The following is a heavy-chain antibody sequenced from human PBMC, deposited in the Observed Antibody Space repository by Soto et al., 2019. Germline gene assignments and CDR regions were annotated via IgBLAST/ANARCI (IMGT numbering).Heavy chain of an antibody. D-gene: IGHD5-12*01. J-gene: IGHJ4*02. Sequence: GGSLRLSCAASGFTFSSYWMSWVRQAPGKGLEWVANIKQDGSGKYYVDSVKGRFTISRDNAKNSLYLQMNSLRAEDTAVYYCARLMSGYDQTLDYWGQGTLVTVSS. CDR1: GFTFSSYW. CDR2: IKQDGSGK. V-gene: IGHV3-7*01. CDR3: ARLMSGYDQTLDY.